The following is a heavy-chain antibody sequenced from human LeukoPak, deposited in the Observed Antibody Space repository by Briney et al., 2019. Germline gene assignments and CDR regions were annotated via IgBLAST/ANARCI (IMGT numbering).Heavy chain of an antibody. V-gene: IGHV1-2*02. CDR2: INPNSGGT. J-gene: IGHJ3*02. D-gene: IGHD5-12*01. Sequence: ASVKVSCKASGYTFTGYYMHWVRQAPGQGLEWMGWINPNSGGTNYAQKFQGRVTMTRDTSISIAYMELSRLRSDDTAVYYCARARAGYSGYLDAFDIWGQGTMVTVSS. CDR3: ARARAGYSGYLDAFDI. CDR1: GYTFTGYY.